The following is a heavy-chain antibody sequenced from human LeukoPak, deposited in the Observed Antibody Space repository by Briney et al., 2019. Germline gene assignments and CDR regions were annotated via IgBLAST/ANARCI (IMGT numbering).Heavy chain of an antibody. D-gene: IGHD3-22*01. V-gene: IGHV1-2*02. Sequence: ASVKVSCKPSGYTFTGYYMHWVRQAPGQGLEWMGWINPNSGGTNYAQKFQGRVTMTRDTSISTAYMELSRLRSDDTAVYYCARVDYYDSRGYSWDGGKGPLVTVSS. CDR3: ARVDYYDSRGYSWD. CDR1: GYTFTGYY. CDR2: INPNSGGT. J-gene: IGHJ4*02.